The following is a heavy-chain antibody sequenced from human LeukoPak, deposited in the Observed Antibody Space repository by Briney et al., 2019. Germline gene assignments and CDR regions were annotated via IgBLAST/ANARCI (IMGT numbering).Heavy chain of an antibody. CDR1: GFTVSNNY. J-gene: IGHJ4*02. D-gene: IGHD6-19*01. V-gene: IGHV3-53*01. Sequence: GGSLRLSCAASGFTVSNNYMSWVRQAPGKGLEWVSVIYSGGKTYYADSVKGRFTISRDNSKNTVYLQMNSLKTEDTAVYYCATGFIAVADTIQDYWGQGTLVTVSS. CDR2: IYSGGKT. CDR3: ATGFIAVADTIQDY.